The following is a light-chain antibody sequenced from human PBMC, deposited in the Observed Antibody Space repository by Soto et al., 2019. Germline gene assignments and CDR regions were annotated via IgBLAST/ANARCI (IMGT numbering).Light chain of an antibody. Sequence: QSALTQPASVSGSPGQSITISCTGTSSDVGSYNLVSWYQKHPSKAPKLMIYEDSKRPSGVSNRFSGSKSGNTASLTISGLQTEDEADYYCCSYAGSSTWVFGGGTKVTVL. CDR3: CSYAGSSTWV. V-gene: IGLV2-23*01. CDR2: EDS. CDR1: SSDVGSYNL. J-gene: IGLJ3*02.